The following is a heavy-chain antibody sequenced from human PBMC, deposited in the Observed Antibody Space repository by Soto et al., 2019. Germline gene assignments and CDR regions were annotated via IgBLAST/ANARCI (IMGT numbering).Heavy chain of an antibody. D-gene: IGHD2-2*01. J-gene: IGHJ6*02. CDR2: IRSKANSYAT. CDR1: GFTFSGAA. V-gene: IGHV3-73*01. CDR3: RGYCISSSCYESGMDV. Sequence: EVQLVESGGGLVQPGGSLKLSCAASGFTFSGAAMHWVRQASGTGLEWVGRIRSKANSYATEYAASVKGRFTISRDDSKNTAYLLMNSLKTEDTAVYYCRGYCISSSCYESGMDVWGQGTTVIVSS.